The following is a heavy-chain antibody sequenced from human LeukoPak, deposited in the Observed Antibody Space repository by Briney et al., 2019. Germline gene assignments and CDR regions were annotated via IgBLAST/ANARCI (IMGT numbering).Heavy chain of an antibody. D-gene: IGHD5-18*01. CDR2: IYYSGST. Sequence: KPSETLSLTCTVSGGSISSYYWSWIRQPPGKGLEWIGYIYYSGSTNYNPSLKSRVTISVDTSKNQFSLKLSSVTAADTAVYYCARGSGYSYGPSFDYWGQGTLVTVSS. J-gene: IGHJ4*02. CDR1: GGSISSYY. CDR3: ARGSGYSYGPSFDY. V-gene: IGHV4-59*01.